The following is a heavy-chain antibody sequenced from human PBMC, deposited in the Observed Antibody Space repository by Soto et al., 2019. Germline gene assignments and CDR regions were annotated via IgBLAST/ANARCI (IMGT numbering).Heavy chain of an antibody. CDR3: AIDHGSHYYYYGMDV. D-gene: IGHD2-2*03. CDR2: IYYSGST. Sequence: SETLSLTCTVSGGSISSGDYYWSWIRQPPGKGLEWIGYIYYSGSTYYNPSLKSRVTISVDTSKNQFSLKLSSVTAADTAVYYCAIDHGSHYYYYGMDVWGQGTTVTVSS. J-gene: IGHJ6*02. V-gene: IGHV4-30-4*01. CDR1: GGSISSGDYY.